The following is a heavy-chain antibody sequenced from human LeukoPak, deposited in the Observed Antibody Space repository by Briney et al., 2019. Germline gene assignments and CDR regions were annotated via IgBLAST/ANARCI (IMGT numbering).Heavy chain of an antibody. V-gene: IGHV3-64D*09. CDR2: ISDSGGST. CDR1: GFSFRDYT. Sequence: GGSLRLSCAASGFSFRDYTMNWVRQAPGKGLEYVSAISDSGGSTYYADSVKGRFTISRDNSKNTLYLQMSSLRAEDTAVYFCVRGYSFGPYGMDVWGQGTTVTVSS. CDR3: VRGYSFGPYGMDV. D-gene: IGHD2-15*01. J-gene: IGHJ6*02.